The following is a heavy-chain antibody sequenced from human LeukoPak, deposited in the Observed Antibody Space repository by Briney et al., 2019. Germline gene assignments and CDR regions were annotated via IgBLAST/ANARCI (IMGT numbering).Heavy chain of an antibody. D-gene: IGHD5-12*01. V-gene: IGHV1-46*01. CDR2: INPSSGST. CDR1: GYTFTSYY. J-gene: IGHJ4*02. CDR3: ARVGGYSGYDLGYFDY. Sequence: ASVKVSCKASGYTFTSYYMHWVRQAPGQGLEWMGIINPSSGSTSYAQKFQGRVTMTRDTSTSTVYMELSSLRSEDTAVYYCARVGGYSGYDLGYFDYWGQGTLVTVSS.